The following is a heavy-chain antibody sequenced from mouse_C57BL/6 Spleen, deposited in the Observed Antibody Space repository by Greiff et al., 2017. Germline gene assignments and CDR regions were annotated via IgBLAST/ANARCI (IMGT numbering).Heavy chain of an antibody. J-gene: IGHJ3*01. CDR3: ARDDGYYSWFAY. D-gene: IGHD2-3*01. CDR1: GFTFSSYT. Sequence: EVQGVESGGGLVKPGGSLKLSCAASGFTFSSYTMSWVRQTPEKRLEWVATISGCGGNTYYPDSVKGRFTISRDNAKNTLYLQLSGLRSEDTALYYCARDDGYYSWFAYWGQGTLVTVSA. CDR2: ISGCGGNT. V-gene: IGHV5-9*01.